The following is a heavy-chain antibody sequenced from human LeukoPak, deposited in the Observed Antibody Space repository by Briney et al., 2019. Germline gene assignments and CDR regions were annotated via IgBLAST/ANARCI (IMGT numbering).Heavy chain of an antibody. CDR1: GFTFSSYG. D-gene: IGHD1-26*01. CDR2: ISGSGGST. Sequence: GGSLRLSCAASGFTFSSYGMSWVRQAPGKGLEWVSAISGSGGSTYYADSVKGRFTISRDSSKNILYLQMNSLRSEDTAIYYCARDQVGASPSGLFDPWGQGTLVTVSS. J-gene: IGHJ5*02. CDR3: ARDQVGASPSGLFDP. V-gene: IGHV3-23*01.